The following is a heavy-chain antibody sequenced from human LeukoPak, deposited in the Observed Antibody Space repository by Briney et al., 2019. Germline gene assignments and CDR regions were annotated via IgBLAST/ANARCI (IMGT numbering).Heavy chain of an antibody. CDR1: GYTLTELS. V-gene: IGHV1-24*01. J-gene: IGHJ6*02. CDR3: ATPWAGVWFGETHYGMDV. CDR2: FDPEDGET. Sequence: GASVKVSCKVSGYTLTELSMHWVRQAPGKGLEWMGGFDPEDGETIYAQKLQGRVTMTEDTSTDTAYMELSSLRSEDTAVYYCATPWAGVWFGETHYGMDVWGQGTTVTVSS. D-gene: IGHD3-10*01.